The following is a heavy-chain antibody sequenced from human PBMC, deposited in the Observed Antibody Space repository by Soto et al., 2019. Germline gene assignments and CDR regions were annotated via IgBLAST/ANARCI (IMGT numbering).Heavy chain of an antibody. J-gene: IGHJ4*02. CDR1: GFSFRTYN. D-gene: IGHD3-16*01. CDR3: AREAIYYDASGFSLYYFDS. CDR2: ISDDGGNK. V-gene: IGHV3-30-3*01. Sequence: GGSLRLSCAASGFSFRTYNMHWVCQAPGKGFEWVSLISDDGGNKQLADSVKGRFTISRDNSKNTLFLQMDSLRPDDTAVYFCAREAIYYDASGFSLYYFDSWGQGSLVTVSS.